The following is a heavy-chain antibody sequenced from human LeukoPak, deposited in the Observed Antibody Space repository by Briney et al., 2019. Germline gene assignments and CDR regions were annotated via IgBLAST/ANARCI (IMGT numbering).Heavy chain of an antibody. CDR1: GFTFSSYW. V-gene: IGHV3-7*01. Sequence: GGSLRLSCAASGFTFSSYWMSWVRQAPGKGLEWVAYMNQDGAKKSYVDSVKGRFTISRDNAKSSLSLQMNSLRAEDTAVYYCTRGTNNDYRGQGTLVSVSS. CDR2: MNQDGAKK. J-gene: IGHJ4*02. CDR3: TRGTNNDY.